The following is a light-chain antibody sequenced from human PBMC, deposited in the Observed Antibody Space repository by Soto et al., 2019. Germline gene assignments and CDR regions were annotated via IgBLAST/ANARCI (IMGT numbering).Light chain of an antibody. CDR3: QKYSSSPIN. Sequence: VLTQSPCTLSSPPVKTATLSLIASQSIGSSYLAWYQQKPGQAPRLLIYGASSRATGIPDRFSGGGSGTDFSLTISRLDPEDFAVYYCQKYSSSPINFGKGQRLEIK. J-gene: IGKJ5*01. V-gene: IGKV3-20*01. CDR2: GAS. CDR1: QSIGSSY.